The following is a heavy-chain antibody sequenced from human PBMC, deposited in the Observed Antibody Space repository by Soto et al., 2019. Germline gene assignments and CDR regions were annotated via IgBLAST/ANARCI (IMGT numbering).Heavy chain of an antibody. D-gene: IGHD3-22*01. CDR1: GGSFRGYY. J-gene: IGHJ4*02. Sequence: SETLSLTCAVYGGSFRGYYWSWIRQPPGKGLEWIGEINHSGSTNYNPSLKSRVTISVDTSKNQFSLKLSSVTAADTAVYYCARANSGYYYVAFDYWGQGTLVTVSS. V-gene: IGHV4-34*01. CDR2: INHSGST. CDR3: ARANSGYYYVAFDY.